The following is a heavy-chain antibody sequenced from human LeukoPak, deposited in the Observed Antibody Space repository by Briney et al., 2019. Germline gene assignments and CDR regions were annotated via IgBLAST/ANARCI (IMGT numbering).Heavy chain of an antibody. V-gene: IGHV3-30-3*01. D-gene: IGHD2-21*01. Sequence: GRSLRLSCAASGFTFNDYALYWVRQAPGKGLEWVTLISYDGYDKSYADSVRGRFTISSDNSRNTLYLQMDSLRSEDTAVYYCARDFFPVVESTWYEIGYWGQGTLVTVSS. CDR2: ISYDGYDK. CDR3: ARDFFPVVESTWYEIGY. J-gene: IGHJ4*02. CDR1: GFTFNDYA.